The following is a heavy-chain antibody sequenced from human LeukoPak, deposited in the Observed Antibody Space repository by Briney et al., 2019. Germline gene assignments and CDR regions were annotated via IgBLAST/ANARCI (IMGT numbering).Heavy chain of an antibody. J-gene: IGHJ4*02. CDR1: AGSVSSGNYY. D-gene: IGHD2-2*03. CDR3: ARIGGGGYCSSTSCPDY. V-gene: IGHV4-61*01. CDR2: IYHSGST. Sequence: SETLSLTCTVSAGSVSSGNYYWHWIRQSPGMGLEWIGEIYHSGSTNYNPSLKSRVTVSVDKSKNQFSLKLNSVTAADTAVYYCARIGGGGYCSSTSCPDYWGQGTLVTVSS.